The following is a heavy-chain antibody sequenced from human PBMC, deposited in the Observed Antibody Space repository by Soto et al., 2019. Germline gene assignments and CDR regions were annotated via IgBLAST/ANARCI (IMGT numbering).Heavy chain of an antibody. CDR1: GFTFSYHA. CDR2: ISYDGDNK. D-gene: IGHD1-1*01. V-gene: IGHV3-30-3*01. Sequence: QVQLVESGGGVVQPGRSLRLSCAASGFTFSYHALNWVRQAPGKWLAWVAVISYDGDNKYIAESVKGRFTISRDNSKNTVSRQMNSLRTEDTAMYFCARGTTTSAFSAMDVWGQGTTVTGSS. J-gene: IGHJ6*02. CDR3: ARGTTTSAFSAMDV.